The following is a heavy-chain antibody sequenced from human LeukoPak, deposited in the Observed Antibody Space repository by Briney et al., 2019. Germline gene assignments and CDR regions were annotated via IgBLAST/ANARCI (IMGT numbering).Heavy chain of an antibody. J-gene: IGHJ4*02. CDR2: ISSSSSTI. Sequence: GGSLRLSCAASGFPFSSYVMNWVRQAPGKGLEWVSYISSSSSTIYYADSVKGRFTISRDNAKNSLYLQMNSLRAEDTAVYYCARVGSTYDILTGYYSIDYWGQGTLVTVSS. D-gene: IGHD3-9*01. CDR3: ARVGSTYDILTGYYSIDY. CDR1: GFPFSSYV. V-gene: IGHV3-48*04.